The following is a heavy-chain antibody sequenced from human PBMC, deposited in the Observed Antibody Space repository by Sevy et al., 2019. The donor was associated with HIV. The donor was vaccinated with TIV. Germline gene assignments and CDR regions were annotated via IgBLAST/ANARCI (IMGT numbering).Heavy chain of an antibody. CDR1: GFTFSSYW. CDR2: IKQDGSEK. V-gene: IGHV3-7*01. CDR3: ARELTLIYGGHGWFDP. Sequence: GGSLRLSCAASGFTFSSYWMNWVRQAPGKGLEWVANIKQDGSEKYYVDSVKGRFTISRDNAKNSLYLQMNSLRAEDTAVYYCARELTLIYGGHGWFDPWGQGTLVTVSS. J-gene: IGHJ5*02. D-gene: IGHD4-17*01.